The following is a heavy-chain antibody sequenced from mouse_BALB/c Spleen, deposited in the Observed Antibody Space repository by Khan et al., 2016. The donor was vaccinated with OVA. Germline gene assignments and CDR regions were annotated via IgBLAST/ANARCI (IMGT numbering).Heavy chain of an antibody. Sequence: DLVKPGASVKLSCKASGYTFTSYWINWIKQRPGQGLEWIGRIAPGSGSIYYNEKFKDKATLTVDTSSSTAYIQLNSLSSEDSAVYFCARAIGDNVPLDYWGQGTTLTVSS. D-gene: IGHD1-2*01. CDR3: ARAIGDNVPLDY. CDR2: IAPGSGSI. J-gene: IGHJ2*01. CDR1: GYTFTSYW. V-gene: IGHV1S41*01.